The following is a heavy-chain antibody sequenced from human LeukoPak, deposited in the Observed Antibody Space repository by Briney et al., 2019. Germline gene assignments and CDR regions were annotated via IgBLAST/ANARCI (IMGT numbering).Heavy chain of an antibody. CDR1: GFTFSSYA. CDR3: AKNPPYCSGGSCYSYYFDY. Sequence: GGSLRLSCAASGFTFSSYAMSWVRQAPGKRLEWVSAISGSGGSTYYTDSVKGRFTISRDNSKNTLYLQMNSLRAEDTAVYYCAKNPPYCSGGSCYSYYFDYWGQGTLVTVSS. J-gene: IGHJ4*02. D-gene: IGHD2-15*01. CDR2: ISGSGGST. V-gene: IGHV3-23*01.